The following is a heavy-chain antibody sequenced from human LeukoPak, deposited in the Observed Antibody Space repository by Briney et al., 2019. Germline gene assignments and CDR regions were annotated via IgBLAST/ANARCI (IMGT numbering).Heavy chain of an antibody. J-gene: IGHJ4*02. CDR2: IRTSGGVV. Sequence: GGSLRLSCAASGFTFTSYTMNWVRQAPGKGREWISYIRTSGGVVSYTDSVRGRFTISTDSAKNSLYLQMNSLRDDDTAVYYCVRDAGWFRFDYWGQGTLVTVSS. V-gene: IGHV3-48*02. CDR1: GFTFTSYT. CDR3: VRDAGWFRFDY. D-gene: IGHD6-19*01.